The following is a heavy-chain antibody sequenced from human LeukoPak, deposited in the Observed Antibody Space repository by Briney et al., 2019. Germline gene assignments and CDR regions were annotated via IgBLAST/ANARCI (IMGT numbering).Heavy chain of an antibody. CDR1: GGSFCGYY. CDR3: ARGGGSGWHKYDY. V-gene: IGHV4-34*01. Sequence: SETLSLTCAVYGGSFCGYYWSWIRQPPGKGLEWIGEINHSGSTNYNPSLKSRVTISVDTSKNQFSLKLSSVTAADTVVYYCARGGGSGWHKYDYWGQGTLVTVSS. J-gene: IGHJ4*02. CDR2: INHSGST. D-gene: IGHD6-19*01.